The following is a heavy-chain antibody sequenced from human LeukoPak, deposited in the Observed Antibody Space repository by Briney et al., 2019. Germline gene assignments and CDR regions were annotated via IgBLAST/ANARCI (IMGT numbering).Heavy chain of an antibody. CDR1: GGSITKIGYY. CDR2: MHYSGST. CDR3: CGSGWFAGPFGY. J-gene: IGHJ4*02. V-gene: IGHV4-39*07. Sequence: PSEPLSLTCSVSGGSITKIGYYWGWIRQSPETGLEWIGSMHYSGSTYYNPSLNSRVTISVDTSKNQFSLKLTSVTAADTAVYYCCGSGWFAGPFGYWGQGALVTVSS. D-gene: IGHD6-19*01.